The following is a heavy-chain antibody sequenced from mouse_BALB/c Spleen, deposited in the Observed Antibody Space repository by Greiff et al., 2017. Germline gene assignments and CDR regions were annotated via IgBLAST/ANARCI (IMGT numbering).Heavy chain of an antibody. V-gene: IGHV1-55*01. J-gene: IGHJ2*01. CDR1: GYNFTSYW. D-gene: IGHD1-1*01. CDR2: IYPGSGST. CDR3: ARGTTVVNYFDY. Sequence: VQLQQPGAELVKPGTSVKLSCKASGYNFTSYWINWVKLRPGQGLEWIGDIYPGSGSTNYNEKFKSKATLTVDTSSSTAYMQLSSLASEDSALYYCARGTTVVNYFDYWGQGTTLTVSS.